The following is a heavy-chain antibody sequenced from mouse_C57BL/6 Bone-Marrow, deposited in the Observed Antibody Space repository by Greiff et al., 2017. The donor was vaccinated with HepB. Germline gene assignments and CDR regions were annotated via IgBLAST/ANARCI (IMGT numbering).Heavy chain of an antibody. CDR3: ARIYYYGSSPWFAY. CDR2: IYPGDGDT. J-gene: IGHJ3*01. D-gene: IGHD1-1*01. V-gene: IGHV1-82*01. Sequence: QVQLKESGPELVKPGASVKISCKASGYAFSSSWMNWVKQRPGKGLEWIGRIYPGDGDTNYNGKFKGKATLTADKSSSTAYMQLSSLTSEDSAVYFCARIYYYGSSPWFAYWGQGTLVTVSA. CDR1: GYAFSSSW.